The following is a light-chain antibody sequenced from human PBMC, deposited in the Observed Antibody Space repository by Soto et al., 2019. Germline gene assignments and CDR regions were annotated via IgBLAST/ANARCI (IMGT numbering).Light chain of an antibody. CDR1: QAISTW. V-gene: IGKV1D-12*01. J-gene: IGKJ1*01. Sequence: DIQMTQSPSSVSASVGDRVTITCRASQAISTWVAWYQQKPGKAPKLLIYAAPNLQTGVPSRFSGSGSGTDFTLTISSLQPEDFATYYCQQANSFPRTFGQGTKVEIK. CDR3: QQANSFPRT. CDR2: AAP.